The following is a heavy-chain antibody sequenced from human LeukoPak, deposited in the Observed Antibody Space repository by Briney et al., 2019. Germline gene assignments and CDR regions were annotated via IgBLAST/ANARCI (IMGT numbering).Heavy chain of an antibody. J-gene: IGHJ6*03. CDR2: IRSKTYGETT. Sequence: PGGSLRLSCTTSGFNFDFYAMTRVRQAPGKGLEWVGSIRSKTYGETTENAASVKGRFTISRDDSKSVAYLQMTSLKTEDTAVYYCARVGGAKEPYYYFMDVWGKGTTVTVSS. D-gene: IGHD4/OR15-4a*01. CDR3: ARVGGAKEPYYYFMDV. V-gene: IGHV3-49*04. CDR1: GFNFDFYA.